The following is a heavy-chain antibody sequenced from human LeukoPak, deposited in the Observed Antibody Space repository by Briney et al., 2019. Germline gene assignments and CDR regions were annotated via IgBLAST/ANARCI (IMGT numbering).Heavy chain of an antibody. J-gene: IGHJ4*02. Sequence: PSETLSLTCAVYGGSFSGYYWSWIRQPPGKGLEWIGEINHSVSTNYNPSLKSRVTISVDTSKNQFSLKLSSVTAADTAVYYCARFLGSGWYGVDYWGQGTLVTVSS. CDR2: INHSVST. V-gene: IGHV4-34*01. CDR1: GGSFSGYY. D-gene: IGHD6-19*01. CDR3: ARFLGSGWYGVDY.